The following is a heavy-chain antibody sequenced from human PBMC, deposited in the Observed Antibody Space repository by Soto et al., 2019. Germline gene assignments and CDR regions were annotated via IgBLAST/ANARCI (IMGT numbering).Heavy chain of an antibody. CDR2: INGGNGTT. Sequence: QVQLVQSGAEVKKPGASVKVSCKASGYTFTSYAMHWVRQAPGQRLEWIGWINGGNGTTKYSQKFQGRVTITSDTAASTAYMELSRLRSEDTAVYYCAGGEGANSGARPAKFYYYYDMDVWGRGTTVTVSS. J-gene: IGHJ6*02. CDR3: AGGEGANSGARPAKFYYYYDMDV. CDR1: GYTFTSYA. V-gene: IGHV1-3*01. D-gene: IGHD1-26*01.